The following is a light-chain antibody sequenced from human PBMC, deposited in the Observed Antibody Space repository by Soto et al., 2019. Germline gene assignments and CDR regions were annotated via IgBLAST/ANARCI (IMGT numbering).Light chain of an antibody. CDR3: QQRSYWPLT. CDR1: QGVSNY. CDR2: DAF. Sequence: EIVLTQSPATLSLSPGERATLSCRASQGVSNYLAWYQQKPGQPPRLLIYDAFDRATGIPARCSGSGSGTDFTLTITSLQPQVFAVYYCQQRSYWPLTFGGGTKVAVK. J-gene: IGKJ4*01. V-gene: IGKV3-11*01.